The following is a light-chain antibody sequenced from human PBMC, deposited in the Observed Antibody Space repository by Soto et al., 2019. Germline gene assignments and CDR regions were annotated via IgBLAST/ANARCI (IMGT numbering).Light chain of an antibody. V-gene: IGLV1-40*01. J-gene: IGLJ3*02. CDR1: SSNIGAGYD. CDR2: GNS. Sequence: QSVLTQPPSVYGAPGQRVTISCTGSSSNIGAGYDVHWYQQLPGTAPKLLIYGNSNRPSGVPDRFSGSKSGTSASLAITGLQAEDEADYYCQSYDSSLSGWVFGGGTQVTVL. CDR3: QSYDSSLSGWV.